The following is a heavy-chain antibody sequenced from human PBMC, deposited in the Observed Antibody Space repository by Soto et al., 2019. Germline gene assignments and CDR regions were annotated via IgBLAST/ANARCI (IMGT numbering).Heavy chain of an antibody. J-gene: IGHJ4*02. Sequence: QEQLVESGGGVVQPGRSLRLSCAASGFMFGNYGMHWVRQAPGKGLEWVAVISYDGSNKFYGDSVKGRFTISRDNYKNPLYLQMNSLRAEDTAVYFCAKDPKRDGYNYASYWGQGTLVTVSS. V-gene: IGHV3-30*18. CDR2: ISYDGSNK. CDR1: GFMFGNYG. CDR3: AKDPKRDGYNYASY. D-gene: IGHD5-12*01.